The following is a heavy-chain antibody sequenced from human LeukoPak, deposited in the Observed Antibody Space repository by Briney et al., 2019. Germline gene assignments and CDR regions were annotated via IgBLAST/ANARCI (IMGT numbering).Heavy chain of an antibody. CDR1: GFTFSSYS. Sequence: GGSLRLSRAASGFTFSSYSMDWVRQAPGKGLEWVSFISSGVTSTYYADSVKGRFTISRDNAKNSLYLQMNSLRDEDTAVYYCVRDKGHYMDVWGKGTTVTVSS. V-gene: IGHV3-21*01. CDR3: VRDKGHYMDV. J-gene: IGHJ6*03. CDR2: ISSGVTST.